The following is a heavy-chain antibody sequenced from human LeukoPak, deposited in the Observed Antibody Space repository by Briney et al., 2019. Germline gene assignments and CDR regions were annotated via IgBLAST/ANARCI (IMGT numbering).Heavy chain of an antibody. CDR2: IQYDGSNQ. CDR3: AKGGRITMLRGVQRDHYFDY. Sequence: GGSLRLSCAAYGFTLSSYGMHWVSQDTGKGLEWVAYIQYDGSNQQYADSVKGRFSISRDRSKNIPYLQMNSLRAEDTAVYYCAKGGRITMLRGVQRDHYFDYWGQGTLVTVSS. CDR1: GFTLSSYG. V-gene: IGHV3-30*02. D-gene: IGHD3-10*01. J-gene: IGHJ4*02.